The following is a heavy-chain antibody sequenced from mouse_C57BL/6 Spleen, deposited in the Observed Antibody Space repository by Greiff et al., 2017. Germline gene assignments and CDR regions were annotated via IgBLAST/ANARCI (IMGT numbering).Heavy chain of an antibody. D-gene: IGHD2-5*01. Sequence: VQLQQSGAELVRPGASVKLSCTASGFNIKDDYMHWVKQRPEQGLEWIGWIDPENGDTEYASKFQGKATITADTSSNTAYLQLSSLTSEDTAVYYCTVAYYSNDYWCQGTTLTVSS. V-gene: IGHV14-4*01. CDR2: IDPENGDT. J-gene: IGHJ2*01. CDR3: TVAYYSNDY. CDR1: GFNIKDDY.